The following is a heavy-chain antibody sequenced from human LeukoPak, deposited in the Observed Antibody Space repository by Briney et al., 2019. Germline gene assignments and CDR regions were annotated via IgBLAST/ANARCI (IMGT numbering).Heavy chain of an antibody. CDR2: IYYSGST. CDR3: ARADGYCSGGSCYSAFDI. V-gene: IGHV4-59*01. Sequence: PSGTLSLTCTVSGGSISSYYWSWIRQPPGKGLEWIGYIYYSGSTNYNPSLKSRVTISVDTSKNQFSLKLSSVTAADTAVYYCARADGYCSGGSCYSAFDIWGQGTMVTVSS. J-gene: IGHJ3*02. D-gene: IGHD2-15*01. CDR1: GGSISSYY.